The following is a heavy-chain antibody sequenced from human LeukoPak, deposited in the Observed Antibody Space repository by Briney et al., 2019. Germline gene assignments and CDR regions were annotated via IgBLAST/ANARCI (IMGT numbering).Heavy chain of an antibody. Sequence: GSLRLSCAASGFTFSSHWMSWVRQAQGKGLEWVANIKKDGSEKYYVDAVKGRFTISRDNAKTSLYLQMNSLRAEDTAVYYCARDLSGIAGYTYGRGIDYWGQGTLVTVSS. V-gene: IGHV3-7*01. CDR1: GFTFSSHW. D-gene: IGHD5-18*01. CDR2: IKKDGSEK. J-gene: IGHJ4*02. CDR3: ARDLSGIAGYTYGRGIDY.